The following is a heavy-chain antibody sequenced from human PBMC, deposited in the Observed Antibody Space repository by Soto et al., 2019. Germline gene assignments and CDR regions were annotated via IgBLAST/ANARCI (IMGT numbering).Heavy chain of an antibody. CDR1: GFTFSIYG. Sequence: QVQLVESGGGVVQPGRSLRLSCAASGFTFSIYGMHWVRQAPGKGLEWVAVISYDGSNKYYADSVKGRFTISRDNSMKTLYLQMNSLRGEETAVYYCAKETVEYYFDYWGQGTLVTVSS. CDR2: ISYDGSNK. D-gene: IGHD3-3*01. CDR3: AKETVEYYFDY. J-gene: IGHJ4*02. V-gene: IGHV3-30*18.